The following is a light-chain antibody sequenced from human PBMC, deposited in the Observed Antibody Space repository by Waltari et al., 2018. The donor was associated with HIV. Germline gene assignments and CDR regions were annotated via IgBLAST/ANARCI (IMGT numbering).Light chain of an antibody. V-gene: IGKV3-20*01. CDR3: QQYGSSLFT. J-gene: IGKJ3*01. Sequence: EIVLTQSPGTLSLSQGERATLSCRASQSVSSSYLAWYQQKPGQAPRLLIYGASSRATGIPDRFSGSGSGTDFTLTISRLEPVDFAVYYCQQYGSSLFTFGPGTKVDIK. CDR1: QSVSSSY. CDR2: GAS.